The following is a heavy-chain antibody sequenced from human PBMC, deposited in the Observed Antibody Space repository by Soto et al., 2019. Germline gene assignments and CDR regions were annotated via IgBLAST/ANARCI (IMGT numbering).Heavy chain of an antibody. Sequence: PSETLSLTCTVSGGSVSSGSYYWSWIRQPPGKGLEWIGYTYYSGSTNYNPSLKSRVTISVDTSKNQFSLKLSSVTAADTAVYYCARSARFDYWSQGTLVTVSS. D-gene: IGHD6-6*01. CDR3: ARSARFDY. J-gene: IGHJ4*02. CDR2: TYYSGST. CDR1: GGSVSSGSYY. V-gene: IGHV4-61*01.